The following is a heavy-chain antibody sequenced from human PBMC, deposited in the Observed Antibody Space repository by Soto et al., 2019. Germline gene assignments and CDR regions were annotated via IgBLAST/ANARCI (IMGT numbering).Heavy chain of an antibody. CDR3: AKGEGFFSVLSDIDY. V-gene: IGHV3-23*01. CDR2: ISGSGGST. J-gene: IGHJ4*02. D-gene: IGHD3-3*01. CDR1: GFTSSIYA. Sequence: PGGSLRPSCEPYGFTSSIYAISSVCQDPGKGLEWVSAISGSGGSTYYAASVKGRFTISRDNSKNTLYLQMNSLRAEDTAVYYCAKGEGFFSVLSDIDYWGQGT.